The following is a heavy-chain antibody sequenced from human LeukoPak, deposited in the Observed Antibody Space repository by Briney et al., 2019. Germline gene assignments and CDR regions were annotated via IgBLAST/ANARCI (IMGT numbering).Heavy chain of an antibody. CDR2: ISSSSSYI. Sequence: PGGSLRLSCAASGFTFSSYSMNWVRQAPGKGLEWVSSISSSSSYIYYADSVKGRFTISRDNAKNSLYLQMNSLRAEDTAVYYCARDGIGYCSGGSCRAYYYYYMDVWGKGTTVTISS. J-gene: IGHJ6*03. CDR3: ARDGIGYCSGGSCRAYYYYYMDV. CDR1: GFTFSSYS. V-gene: IGHV3-21*01. D-gene: IGHD2-15*01.